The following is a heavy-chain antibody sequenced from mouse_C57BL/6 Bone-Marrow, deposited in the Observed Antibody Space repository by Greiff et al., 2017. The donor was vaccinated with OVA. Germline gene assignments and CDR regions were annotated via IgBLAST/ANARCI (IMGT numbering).Heavy chain of an antibody. V-gene: IGHV5-6*01. CDR3: ERHGGGYYQGYFDV. Sequence: DVHLVESGGDLVKPGGSLKLSCAASGFTFSSYGMSWVRQTPDKRLEWVATISSGGSYTYYPDSVKGRFTISRDNAKNTLYLQLSSLKSEDTAMYYCERHGGGYYQGYFDVWGTGTTVTVSS. CDR2: ISSGGSYT. J-gene: IGHJ1*03. CDR1: GFTFSSYG. D-gene: IGHD2-3*01.